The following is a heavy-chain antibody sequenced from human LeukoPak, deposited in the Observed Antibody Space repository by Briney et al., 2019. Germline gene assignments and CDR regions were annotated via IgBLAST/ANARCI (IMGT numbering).Heavy chain of an antibody. CDR1: GFTFSSYA. CDR2: ISGSGGST. J-gene: IGHJ4*02. V-gene: IGHV3-23*01. D-gene: IGHD6-19*01. CDR3: ASPYSSGWYSFDY. Sequence: PGGSLRLSCAASGFTFSSYAMSWVRQPPGKGLEWVSTISGSGGSTYFADSVKGRFTISRDNSKSTLYLQMNSLRAEDTAVYYCASPYSSGWYSFDYWGQGTLVTVSS.